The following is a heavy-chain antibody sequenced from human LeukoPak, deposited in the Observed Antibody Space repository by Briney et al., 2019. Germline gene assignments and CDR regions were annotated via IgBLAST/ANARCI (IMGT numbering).Heavy chain of an antibody. D-gene: IGHD3-10*01. V-gene: IGHV4-34*01. CDR2: INHSGST. J-gene: IGHJ4*02. CDR3: ARARFAIRGVIDY. CDR1: GGSFSGYY. Sequence: SETLSLTCAVYGGSFSGYYWSWIRQPPGKGLEWIGEINHSGSTNYNPSLKSRVTIPVDTSKNQFSLKLSSVTAADTAVYYCARARFAIRGVIDYWGQGTLVTVSS.